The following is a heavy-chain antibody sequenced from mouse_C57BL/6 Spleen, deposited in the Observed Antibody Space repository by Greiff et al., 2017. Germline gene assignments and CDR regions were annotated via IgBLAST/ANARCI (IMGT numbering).Heavy chain of an antibody. CDR3: ARRAANWDGY. Sequence: QVQLQQPGAELVKPGASVKLSCKASGYTFTSYWMQWVKQRPGQGLEWIGEIDPSDSYTNYNQKFKGKATLTVDTSSSTAYMQRSSLTSEDSAVYYCARRAANWDGYWGQGTTLTVSS. CDR1: GYTFTSYW. V-gene: IGHV1-50*01. CDR2: IDPSDSYT. J-gene: IGHJ2*01. D-gene: IGHD4-1*01.